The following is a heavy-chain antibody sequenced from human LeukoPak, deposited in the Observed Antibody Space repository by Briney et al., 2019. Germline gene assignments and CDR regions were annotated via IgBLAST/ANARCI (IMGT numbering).Heavy chain of an antibody. D-gene: IGHD1-26*01. CDR3: ARGSYDGYNWFDP. Sequence: GGSLRLSCAASGFTFSSYSMNWVRQAPGKGLEWVSSISSSSSYIHYADSVKGRFTISRDNAKNSLYLQMNSLRAEDTAVYYCARGSYDGYNWFDPWGQGTLVTVSS. V-gene: IGHV3-21*01. CDR1: GFTFSSYS. J-gene: IGHJ5*02. CDR2: ISSSSSYI.